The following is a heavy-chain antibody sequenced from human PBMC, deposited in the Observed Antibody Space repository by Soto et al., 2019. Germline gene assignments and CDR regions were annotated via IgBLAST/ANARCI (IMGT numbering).Heavy chain of an antibody. Sequence: RASVKVSCKASGGTFSSYAISWVRQAPGQGLEWMGGIIPIFGTANYAQKFQGRVTITADESTSTAYMELSSLRSEDTAVYYCARNGEAGGDYVWGSYPRGAFDIWGQGTMVTVSS. J-gene: IGHJ3*02. CDR2: IIPIFGTA. V-gene: IGHV1-69*13. D-gene: IGHD3-16*02. CDR3: ARNGEAGGDYVWGSYPRGAFDI. CDR1: GGTFSSYA.